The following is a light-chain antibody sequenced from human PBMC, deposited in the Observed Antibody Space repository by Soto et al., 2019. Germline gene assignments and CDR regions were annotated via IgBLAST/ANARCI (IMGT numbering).Light chain of an antibody. V-gene: IGLV1-44*01. J-gene: IGLJ3*02. CDR2: SDN. Sequence: QSVLTQPPSVSGTPGQRVTISCSGTSSNIGSNTVHWYQQGPGTAPKLLIYSDNRRPSGVPDRFSGSKAGASASLAISGLQSDDEADYYCVAWDDSLKGWVFGGGTKLTVL. CDR1: SSNIGSNT. CDR3: VAWDDSLKGWV.